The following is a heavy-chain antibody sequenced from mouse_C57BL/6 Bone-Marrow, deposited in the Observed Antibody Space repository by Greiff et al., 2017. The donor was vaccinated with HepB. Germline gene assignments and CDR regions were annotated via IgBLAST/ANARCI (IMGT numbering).Heavy chain of an antibody. Sequence: VQLQQSGPGLVQPSQSLSITCTVSGFSLTSSGVHWVRQSPGKGLEWLGVIWSGGSTDYNAAFISRLSISKDNSKSQVFFKMNSLQADDTAIYYCARAYYGNYVGYWGQGTTLTVSS. CDR2: IWSGGST. CDR1: GFSLTSSG. D-gene: IGHD2-10*01. CDR3: ARAYYGNYVGY. V-gene: IGHV2-2*01. J-gene: IGHJ2*01.